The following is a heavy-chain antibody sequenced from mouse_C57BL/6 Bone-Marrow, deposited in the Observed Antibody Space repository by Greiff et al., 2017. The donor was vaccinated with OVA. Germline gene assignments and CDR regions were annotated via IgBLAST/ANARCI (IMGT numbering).Heavy chain of an antibody. CDR1: GYTFTNYW. D-gene: IGHD1-1*01. CDR3: ARSERRYYYAMDY. CDR2: IYPGGGYT. J-gene: IGHJ4*01. Sequence: VQLQQSGAELVRPGTSVKMSCKASGYTFTNYWIGWAKQRPGHGLEWIGDIYPGGGYTNYNEKFKGKATLTADKSSSTAYMQFSSLTSEDSAIYYCARSERRYYYAMDYWGQGTSVTVSS. V-gene: IGHV1-63*01.